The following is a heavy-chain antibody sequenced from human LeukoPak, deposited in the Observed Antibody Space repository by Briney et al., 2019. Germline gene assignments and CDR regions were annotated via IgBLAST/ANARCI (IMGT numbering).Heavy chain of an antibody. D-gene: IGHD4-17*01. CDR1: GGSISSYY. CDR3: ARREENYGDYGAYYFDY. CDR2: IYYSGST. Sequence: SETLSPTCTVSGGSISSYYWSWIRQPPGKGLEWIGYIYYSGSTNYNPSLKSRVTISVDTSKNQFSLKLSSVTAADTAVYYCARREENYGDYGAYYFDYWGQGTLVTVSS. V-gene: IGHV4-59*01. J-gene: IGHJ4*02.